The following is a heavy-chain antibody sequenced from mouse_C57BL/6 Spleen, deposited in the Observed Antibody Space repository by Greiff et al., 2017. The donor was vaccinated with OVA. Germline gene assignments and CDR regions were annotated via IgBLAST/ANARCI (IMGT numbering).Heavy chain of an antibody. Sequence: VKLQESGPGLVAPSQSLSITCTVSGFSLTSYGVHWVRQPPGKGLEWLVVIWSDGSTTYNSALKSRLSISKDNSKSQVFLKMNSLQTDDTAMYYCARHYYGSRGWYFDVWGTGTTVTVSS. V-gene: IGHV2-6-1*01. D-gene: IGHD1-1*01. CDR2: IWSDGST. CDR3: ARHYYGSRGWYFDV. CDR1: GFSLTSYG. J-gene: IGHJ1*03.